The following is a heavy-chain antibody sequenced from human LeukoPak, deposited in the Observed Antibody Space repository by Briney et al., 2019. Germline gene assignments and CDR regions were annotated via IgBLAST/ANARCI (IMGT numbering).Heavy chain of an antibody. J-gene: IGHJ6*03. V-gene: IGHV4-39*01. CDR1: GGSISSGGYY. Sequence: SQTLSLTCTVSGGSISSGGYYWSWIRQPPGKGLEWIGSIYYSGSTYYNPSLKSRVTISVDTSKNQFSLKLSSVTAADTAVYYCATQESSSSDSLTRYYYMDVWGKGTTVTVSS. CDR2: IYYSGST. D-gene: IGHD6-6*01. CDR3: ATQESSSSDSLTRYYYMDV.